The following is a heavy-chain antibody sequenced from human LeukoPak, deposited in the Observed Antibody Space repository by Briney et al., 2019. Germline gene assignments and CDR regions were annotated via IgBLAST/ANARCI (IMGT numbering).Heavy chain of an antibody. V-gene: IGHV4-4*02. CDR1: GGSISSSNW. Sequence: PSGTLSLTCAVSGGSISSSNWWSWVRQPPGKGLEWIGEINHSGSTNYNPSLKSRVTISVDTSKNQFSLKLSSVTAADTAVYYCARVGRYSGYGLRYWGQGTLVTVSS. J-gene: IGHJ4*02. CDR2: INHSGST. CDR3: ARVGRYSGYGLRY. D-gene: IGHD5-12*01.